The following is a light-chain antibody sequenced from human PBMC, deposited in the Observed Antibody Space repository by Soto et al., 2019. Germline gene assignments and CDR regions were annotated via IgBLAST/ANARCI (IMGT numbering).Light chain of an antibody. CDR3: CSYAGSSTYV. Sequence: QSALTQPASVSGSPGQSITISCTGTSSDIGTYNVVSWYQQHPGKAPKLMIYEGSKRPSGVSNRFSGSKSGNTASLTISGLQAEDEADYYCCSYAGSSTYVFGTETKVTVL. CDR1: SSDIGTYNV. J-gene: IGLJ1*01. V-gene: IGLV2-23*01. CDR2: EGS.